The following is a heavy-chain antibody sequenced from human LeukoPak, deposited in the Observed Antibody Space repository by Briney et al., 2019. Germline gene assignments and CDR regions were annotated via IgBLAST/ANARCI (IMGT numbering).Heavy chain of an antibody. Sequence: SETLSLTCTVSGGSISSYYWSWIRQPPGKGLEWIGYIYYSGSTNYNPSLKSRVTISVDTSKNQFSLKLSSVTAADTAVYYCARAPGLYARLASDIWGQGTMVTVSS. D-gene: IGHD5/OR15-5a*01. CDR3: ARAPGLYARLASDI. CDR2: IYYSGST. CDR1: GGSISSYY. J-gene: IGHJ3*02. V-gene: IGHV4-59*01.